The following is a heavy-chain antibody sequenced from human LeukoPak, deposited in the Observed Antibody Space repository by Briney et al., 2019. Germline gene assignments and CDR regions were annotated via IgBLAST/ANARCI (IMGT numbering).Heavy chain of an antibody. J-gene: IGHJ4*02. V-gene: IGHV4-59*01. Sequence: SETLSLTCTVSGASISSSYWSWIRQSPGKGLEWIGNFYYSGITSYNPSLKGRVTISLDTSRNQFSLKLNSVTTADTAVYYCTRASGAFDYWGQGALVTVSS. CDR1: GASISSSY. CDR2: FYYSGIT. CDR3: TRASGAFDY.